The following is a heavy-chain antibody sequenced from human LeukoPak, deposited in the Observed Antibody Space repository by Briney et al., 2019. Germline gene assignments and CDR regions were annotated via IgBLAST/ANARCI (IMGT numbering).Heavy chain of an antibody. CDR3: ASVTYYYGSGSYRGVYWFDP. V-gene: IGHV1-18*01. CDR2: ISAYNGNT. CDR1: GYTFTSYG. Sequence: ASVKVSCKASGYTFTSYGISWVRQAPGQGLEWMGWISAYNGNTNYAQKLQGRVTMTTDTSTSTAYMELRSLRSDDTAVYYCASVTYYYGSGSYRGVYWFDPWGQGTLVTVSS. J-gene: IGHJ5*02. D-gene: IGHD3-10*01.